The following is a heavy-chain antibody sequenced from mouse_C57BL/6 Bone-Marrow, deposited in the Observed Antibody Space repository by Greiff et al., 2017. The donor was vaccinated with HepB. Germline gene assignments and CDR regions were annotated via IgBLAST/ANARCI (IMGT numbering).Heavy chain of an antibody. J-gene: IGHJ2*01. D-gene: IGHD1-1*01. CDR3: ARGPYYGPYYFDY. CDR1: GYTFTDYY. Sequence: EVQLQQSGPVLVKPGASVKMSCKASGYTFTDYYMNWVKQSHGKSLEWIGVINPYNGGTSYNQKFKGKATLTVDKSSSTAYMELNSLTSEDSAVYYCARGPYYGPYYFDYWGQGTTLTVSS. CDR2: INPYNGGT. V-gene: IGHV1-19*01.